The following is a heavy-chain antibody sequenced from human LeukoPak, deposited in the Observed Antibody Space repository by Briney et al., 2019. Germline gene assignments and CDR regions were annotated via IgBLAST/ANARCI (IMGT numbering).Heavy chain of an antibody. Sequence: SETLSLTCTVSGGSISSSSYYWGWIRQPPGKGLEWIGSIYYSGSTYYNPSLKSRVTISVDTSKNQFSLKLSSVTAADTAVYYCARDCTNGVCFDYWGQGTLVTVSS. V-gene: IGHV4-39*02. J-gene: IGHJ4*02. CDR3: ARDCTNGVCFDY. CDR2: IYYSGST. D-gene: IGHD2-8*01. CDR1: GGSISSSSYY.